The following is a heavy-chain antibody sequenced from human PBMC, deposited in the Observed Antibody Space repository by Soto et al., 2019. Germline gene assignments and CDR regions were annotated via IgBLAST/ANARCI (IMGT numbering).Heavy chain of an antibody. D-gene: IGHD4-17*01. J-gene: IGHJ4*02. V-gene: IGHV3-33*01. Sequence: QVQLVESGGGVVQPGRSLRLSCAASGFTFMTYGMHWVRQAPGKGLEWVAVIWYDGSNKYYADSVKGRFNISRDNSKNTLYLQMKRRRAEDTAVYYCARVPSVTQYYFDYWGQGTLVTVSS. CDR2: IWYDGSNK. CDR3: ARVPSVTQYYFDY. CDR1: GFTFMTYG.